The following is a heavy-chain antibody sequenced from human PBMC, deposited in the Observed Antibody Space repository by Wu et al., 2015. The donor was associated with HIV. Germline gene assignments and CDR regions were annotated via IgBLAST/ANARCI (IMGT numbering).Heavy chain of an antibody. CDR1: GGTFSSYS. CDR3: ARGGGVVPAANYYYYYMDV. D-gene: IGHD2-2*01. Sequence: QVQLVQSGAEVKKPGSSVKVSCKASGGTFSSYSISWVRQAPGQGLEWMGWISAYNGNTNYAQKLQGRVTMTTDTSTSTAYMELRSLRSDDTAVYYCARGGGVVPAANYYYYYMDVWGKGTTVTVSS. V-gene: IGHV1-18*01. CDR2: ISAYNGNT. J-gene: IGHJ6*03.